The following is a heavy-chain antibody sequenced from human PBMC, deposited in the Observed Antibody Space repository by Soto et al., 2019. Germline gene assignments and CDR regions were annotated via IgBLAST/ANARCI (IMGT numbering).Heavy chain of an antibody. V-gene: IGHV4-34*01. CDR3: AIKYSSSWYELGYYYFGMDV. D-gene: IGHD6-13*01. CDR2: INHSGST. Sequence: PSETVSLTCAAYGGSFSGYYWSWIRQPPGKGLEWIGEINHSGSTNYNPSLKSRVTISVDTSKNQFSLKLSSVTAADTAVYYCAIKYSSSWYELGYYYFGMDVWGQGTTV. J-gene: IGHJ6*02. CDR1: GGSFSGYY.